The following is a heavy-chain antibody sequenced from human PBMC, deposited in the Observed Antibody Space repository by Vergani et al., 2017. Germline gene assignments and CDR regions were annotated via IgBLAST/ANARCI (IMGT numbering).Heavy chain of an antibody. J-gene: IGHJ5*02. CDR3: ARDPKSDWEPNWFDP. CDR1: GFTFSSYG. Sequence: QVQLVESGGGVVQPGRSLRLSCAASGFTFSSYGMHWVRQAPGKGLEWVAVIWYDGSNKYYADSVKGRFTICSDNSKNTLYLQMNSLSAEDTAVYYCARDPKSDWEPNWFDPWGQGTLVTVSS. CDR2: IWYDGSNK. D-gene: IGHD1-26*01. V-gene: IGHV3-33*01.